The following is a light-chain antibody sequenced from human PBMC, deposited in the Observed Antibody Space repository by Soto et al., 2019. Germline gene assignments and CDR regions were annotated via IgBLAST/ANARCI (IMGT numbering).Light chain of an antibody. V-gene: IGKV3-11*01. CDR1: QSVSSY. CDR2: DAS. J-gene: IGKJ4*01. CDR3: RQRSNSHPLT. Sequence: EIVLTQSPATLSLSPGQRATLSCRASQSVSSYFACYQQKPGQAPRLLIYDASNKATGRPARFSGSGSGTHFTLTISSLEPEDFAVYYCRQRSNSHPLTFGGGTKVELK.